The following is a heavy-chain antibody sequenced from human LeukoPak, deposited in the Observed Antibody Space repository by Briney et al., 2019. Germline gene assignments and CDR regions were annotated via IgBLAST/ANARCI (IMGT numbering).Heavy chain of an antibody. J-gene: IGHJ5*02. CDR2: ISWNSGSI. Sequence: GRSLRLSCAASGFTFDDYAMPWVRHAPGKGLEWVSGISWNSGSIGYADSVKGRFTISRDNAKNSLYLQMNSLRAEDTALYYCAKVGLRLGELSTNNWFDPWGQGTLVTVSS. D-gene: IGHD3-16*02. CDR1: GFTFDDYA. CDR3: AKVGLRLGELSTNNWFDP. V-gene: IGHV3-9*01.